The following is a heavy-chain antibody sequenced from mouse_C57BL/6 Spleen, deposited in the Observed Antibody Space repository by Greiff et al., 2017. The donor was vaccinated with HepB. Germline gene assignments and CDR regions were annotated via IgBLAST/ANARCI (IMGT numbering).Heavy chain of an antibody. Sequence: VQLQQPGAELVRPGSSVKLSCKASGYTFTSYWMHWVKQRPIQGLEWIGNIDPSDSETHYNQKFKDKATLTVDKSSSTAYMQLSSLTSEDSAVYYCARGDGSSPYWYFDVWGTGTTVTVSS. V-gene: IGHV1-52*01. J-gene: IGHJ1*03. CDR3: ARGDGSSPYWYFDV. CDR1: GYTFTSYW. CDR2: IDPSDSET. D-gene: IGHD1-1*01.